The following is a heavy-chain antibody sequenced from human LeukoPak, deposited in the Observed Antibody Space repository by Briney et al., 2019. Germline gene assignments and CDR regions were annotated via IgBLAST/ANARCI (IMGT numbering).Heavy chain of an antibody. D-gene: IGHD6-19*01. CDR1: GFTFDDYA. CDR3: ARGSSSGWPDYLDY. CDR2: ISWNSGSI. Sequence: GGSLRLSCAASGFTFDDYAMHWVRQAPGKGLEWVSGISWNSGSIGYADSVKGRFTISRDNAKNSLYLQMNSLRAEDTAVYYCARGSSSGWPDYLDYWGQGTLVTVSS. J-gene: IGHJ4*02. V-gene: IGHV3-9*01.